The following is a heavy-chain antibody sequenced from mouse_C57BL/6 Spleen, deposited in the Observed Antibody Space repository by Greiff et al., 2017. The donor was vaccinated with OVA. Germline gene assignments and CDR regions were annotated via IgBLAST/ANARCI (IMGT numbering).Heavy chain of an antibody. CDR1: GFSLTSYG. J-gene: IGHJ4*01. CDR2: IWSGGST. D-gene: IGHD1-1*01. Sequence: QVQLKESGPGLVQPSQSLSITCTVSGFSLTSYGVHWVRQSPGKGLEWLGVIWSGGSTDYNAAFISRLSISKDNSKSQVFFKMNSLQADDTAIYYCARIDYYGSSYTTLRGYAMDYWGQGTSVTVSS. V-gene: IGHV2-2*01. CDR3: ARIDYYGSSYTTLRGYAMDY.